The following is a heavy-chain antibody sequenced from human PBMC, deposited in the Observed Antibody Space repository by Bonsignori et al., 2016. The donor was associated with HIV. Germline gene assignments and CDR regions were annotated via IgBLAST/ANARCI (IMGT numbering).Heavy chain of an antibody. V-gene: IGHV4-59*01. CDR1: GGSISSYY. Sequence: SETLSLTCTVSGGSISSYYWSWIRQPPGKGLEWIGYIYYSGSTNYNPSLKSRVTISVDTSKNQFSLKLSSVTAADTAVYYCARAFPPGRVPAAIRWFDPWGQGTLVTVSS. D-gene: IGHD2-2*01. J-gene: IGHJ5*02. CDR2: IYYSGST. CDR3: ARAFPPGRVPAAIRWFDP.